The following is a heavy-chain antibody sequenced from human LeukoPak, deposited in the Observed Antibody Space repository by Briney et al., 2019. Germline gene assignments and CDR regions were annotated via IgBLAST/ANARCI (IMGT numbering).Heavy chain of an antibody. J-gene: IGHJ4*02. D-gene: IGHD6-6*01. Sequence: GGSLRLSCAASGFTFSCYWMSWVRQAPGKGLEWVSAISGSGGSTYYADSVKGRFTISRDNSKNTLYLQMNSLRAEDTAVYYCAKDVAARLHQYYFDYWGQGTLVTVST. CDR3: AKDVAARLHQYYFDY. V-gene: IGHV3-23*01. CDR1: GFTFSCYW. CDR2: ISGSGGST.